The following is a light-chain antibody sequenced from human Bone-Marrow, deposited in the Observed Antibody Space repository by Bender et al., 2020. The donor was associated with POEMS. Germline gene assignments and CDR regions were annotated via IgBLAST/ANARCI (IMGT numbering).Light chain of an antibody. V-gene: IGLV2-14*03. CDR1: SIDIGYYNY. Sequence: QSALTQPASVSGSPGQSITISCTGTSIDIGYYNYVSWYQQHPGKAPKLLLYDVSSRPSGVSNRFSGSKSGNTASLTISGLQVEDEADYYCCSYAGNWPFGGGTKLTVL. CDR2: DVS. J-gene: IGLJ2*01. CDR3: CSYAGNWP.